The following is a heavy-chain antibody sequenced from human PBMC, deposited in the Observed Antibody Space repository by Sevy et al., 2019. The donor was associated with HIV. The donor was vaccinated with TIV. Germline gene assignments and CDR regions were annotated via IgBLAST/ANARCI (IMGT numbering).Heavy chain of an antibody. CDR2: VHHGGST. V-gene: IGHV4-38-2*02. D-gene: IGHD3-10*01. CDR1: GYSINRNTY. Sequence: SETLSLTCTVSGYSINRNTYWGWIRQPPGKGLEWLGSVHHGGSTYYNPSLKSRAPISTDTSKNQFSLKLNSVTAADAAVYFCARDSSNYYDSGSHYKTNVAGSAWFDPWGQGTLVTVSS. CDR3: ARDSSNYYDSGSHYKTNVAGSAWFDP. J-gene: IGHJ5*02.